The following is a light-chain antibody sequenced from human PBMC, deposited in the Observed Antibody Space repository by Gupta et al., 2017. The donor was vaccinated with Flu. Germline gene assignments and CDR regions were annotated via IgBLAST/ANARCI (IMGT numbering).Light chain of an antibody. CDR3: QQYDNLLT. Sequence: DIHTTRSRSSLSAAVGDRVTSTCQASQDISNYLNWYQQKPAKAPKLLIYDASNLETGVPSRFSGSGSGTDFTFTISSLQPEDIATYYCQQYDNLLTFGGGTKVEIK. V-gene: IGKV1-33*01. J-gene: IGKJ4*01. CDR1: QDISNY. CDR2: DAS.